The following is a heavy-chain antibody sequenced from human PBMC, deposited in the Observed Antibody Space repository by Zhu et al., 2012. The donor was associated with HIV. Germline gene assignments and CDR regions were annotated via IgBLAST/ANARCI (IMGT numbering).Heavy chain of an antibody. V-gene: IGHV4-30-2*01. CDR3: ARGVDGMDV. CDR1: GGSISSGSFS. J-gene: IGHJ6*02. Sequence: QVQLQESGSGLVKPSQTLSLTCAVSGGSISSGSFSWSWDPAATREGPGLGWYIYHTGNTFYNPSLKSRVTLSVDRSKNHFSLKLTSVTAADTAVYYCARGVDGMDVWGQGTTVTVSS. CDR2: IYHTGNT.